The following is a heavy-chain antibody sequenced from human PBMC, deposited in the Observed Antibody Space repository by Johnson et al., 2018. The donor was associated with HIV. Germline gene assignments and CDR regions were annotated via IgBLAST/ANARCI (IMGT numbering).Heavy chain of an antibody. D-gene: IGHD3-16*01. Sequence: QVQLVESGGGVVQPGRSLRLSCAASGFTFSSYAMHWVRQAPAKGLEWVAVISYDGSDKYYAASVNGRFTISRDSSKNTLYLQMNTLRADDTAVYYCARGSRYTHDNDDVYLLQAFDIWGQGTMVTVSS. J-gene: IGHJ3*02. CDR1: GFTFSSYA. CDR3: ARGSRYTHDNDDVYLLQAFDI. CDR2: ISYDGSDK. V-gene: IGHV3-30*04.